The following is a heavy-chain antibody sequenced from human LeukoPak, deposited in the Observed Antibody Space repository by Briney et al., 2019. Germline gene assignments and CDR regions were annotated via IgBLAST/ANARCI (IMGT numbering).Heavy chain of an antibody. CDR2: INPNSGGT. CDR3: ASPQLAAAGYDAFDI. CDR1: GYTFTGYY. D-gene: IGHD6-13*01. V-gene: IGHV1-2*02. J-gene: IGHJ3*02. Sequence: ASVKVSCKASGYTFTGYYMHWVRQAPGQGLEWMGWINPNSGGTNYAQKFQGRVTMTRDTSISTAYMELSRLRSDDTAVYYCASPQLAAAGYDAFDIWGQGTMVTVFS.